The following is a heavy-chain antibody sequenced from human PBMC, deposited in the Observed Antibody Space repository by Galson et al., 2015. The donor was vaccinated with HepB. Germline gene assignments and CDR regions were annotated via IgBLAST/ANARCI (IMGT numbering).Heavy chain of an antibody. D-gene: IGHD6-6*01. J-gene: IGHJ3*02. CDR1: GGTFSSYA. V-gene: IGHV1-69*13. Sequence: QSGAEVKKPGASVKVSCKASGGTFSSYAISWVRQAPGQGLEWMGGIIPIFGTANYAQKFQGRVTITADESTSTAYMELSSLRSEDTAVYYCARDTRGVLAARGDDAFDIWGQGTMVTVSS. CDR2: IIPIFGTA. CDR3: ARDTRGVLAARGDDAFDI.